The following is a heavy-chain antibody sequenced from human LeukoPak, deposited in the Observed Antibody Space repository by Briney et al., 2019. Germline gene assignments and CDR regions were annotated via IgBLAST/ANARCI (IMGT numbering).Heavy chain of an antibody. CDR3: AREEPYYYFDY. J-gene: IGHJ4*02. CDR1: GYTFTSYG. Sequence: ASVTVSCTASGYTFTSYGISWVRQAPGQWLEWMGWISAYNGNTNYAQKLQGRVTMTTDTSTSTAYMELRSLRSDDTAVYYCAREEPYYYFDYWGQGTLVIVSS. V-gene: IGHV1-18*04. CDR2: ISAYNGNT. D-gene: IGHD1-26*01.